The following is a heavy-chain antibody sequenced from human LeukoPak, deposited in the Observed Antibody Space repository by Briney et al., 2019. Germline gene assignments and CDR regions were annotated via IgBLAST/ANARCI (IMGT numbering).Heavy chain of an antibody. CDR2: INSDGSST. CDR3: TRYSSTYNWFDP. Sequence: AGGSLRLSCAASGFTFSSYWMHWVRQAPGKGLVWVSRINSDGSSTSYADSVKGRFTISRDNAKNTLYLQMNSLRAEDTAVYYCTRYSSTYNWFDPWGQGTLVTVSS. CDR1: GFTFSSYW. V-gene: IGHV3-74*01. D-gene: IGHD6-6*01. J-gene: IGHJ5*02.